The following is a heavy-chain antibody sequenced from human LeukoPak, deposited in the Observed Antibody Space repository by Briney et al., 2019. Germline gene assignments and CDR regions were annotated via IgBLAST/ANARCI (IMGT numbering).Heavy chain of an antibody. CDR2: INGGGGNT. CDR1: GFTFNSYV. J-gene: IGHJ4*02. CDR3: AKGPARRQLVLLDY. V-gene: IGHV3-23*01. D-gene: IGHD6-6*01. Sequence: GGSLRLSCAASGFTFNSYVMSWVRQAPGKGLEWVSAINGGGGNTYYADSVKGRFTISRDNSKNTLYLQMNSLRAEDTAVYYCAKGPARRQLVLLDYWGQGTLVTVSS.